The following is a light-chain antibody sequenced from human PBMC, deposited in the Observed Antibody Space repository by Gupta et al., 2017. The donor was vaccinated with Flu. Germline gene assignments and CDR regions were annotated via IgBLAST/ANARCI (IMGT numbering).Light chain of an antibody. V-gene: IGKV4-1*01. CDR3: KQDHKTPWT. CDR1: KSGLLQSNRSNY. CDR2: WGS. Sequence: GGESTTNCYTSKSGLLQSNRSNYLDWYQQKAGQPPKLLNYWGSTRESGVPDRCSGSGSGTDFRLTISSLEAEDVAVYYCKQDHKTPWTFGQGTKVEIK. J-gene: IGKJ1*01.